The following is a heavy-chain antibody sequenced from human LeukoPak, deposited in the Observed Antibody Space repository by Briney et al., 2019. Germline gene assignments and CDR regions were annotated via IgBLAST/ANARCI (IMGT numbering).Heavy chain of an antibody. CDR1: GGSISSYY. CDR3: ARDRRFGELIFDY. J-gene: IGHJ4*02. D-gene: IGHD3-10*01. CDR2: IYYSGST. V-gene: IGHV4-59*01. Sequence: SETLSLTCTVSGGSISSYYWSWIRQPPGKGLEWNGYIYYSGSTNYNPSLKSRVTISVDTSKNQFSLKLSSVTAADTAVYYCARDRRFGELIFDYWGQGTLVTVSS.